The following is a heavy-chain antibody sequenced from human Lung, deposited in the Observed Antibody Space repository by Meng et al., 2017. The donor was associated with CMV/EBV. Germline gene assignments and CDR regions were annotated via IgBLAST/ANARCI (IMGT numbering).Heavy chain of an antibody. J-gene: IGHJ4*02. CDR2: IRHDGTNK. V-gene: IGHV3-30*02. CDR1: GFRFDDYG. D-gene: IGHD3-16*01. CDR3: AKDLLLFGGPNAYFDQ. Sequence: GGSXRLSCAASGFRFDDYGMHWVRQTPGKGLEWVAFIRHDGTNKFYGAPVKGRFTISRDNSKSTAYLQMNSLRPEETALYYCAKDLLLFGGPNAYFDQWGQGTLVTVSS.